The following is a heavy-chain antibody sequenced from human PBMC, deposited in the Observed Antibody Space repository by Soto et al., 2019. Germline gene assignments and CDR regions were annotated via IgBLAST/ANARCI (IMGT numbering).Heavy chain of an antibody. Sequence: SETLSLTCTVSGGSVSGVDYFWSWIRQSPGKGLEWIGYIYYTGITHLNPSLKSRLTMAVDTSKNEFSLKLTSVSAADTAVYFCAREERKANYGMDVWGQGTTVTVSS. J-gene: IGHJ6*02. CDR3: AREERKANYGMDV. CDR2: IYYTGIT. CDR1: GGSVSGVDYF. V-gene: IGHV4-30-4*01.